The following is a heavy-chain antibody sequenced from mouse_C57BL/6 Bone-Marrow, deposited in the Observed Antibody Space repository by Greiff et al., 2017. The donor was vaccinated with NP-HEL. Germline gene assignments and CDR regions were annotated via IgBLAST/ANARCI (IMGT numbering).Heavy chain of an antibody. V-gene: IGHV1-72*01. D-gene: IGHD2-1*01. J-gene: IGHJ3*01. CDR1: GYTFTSYW. Sequence: QVHVKQPGAELVKPGASVKLSCKASGYTFTSYWMHWVKQRPGRGLEWIGRIDPNSGGTKYNEKFKSKATLTVDKPSSTAYMQLSSLTSEDSAVYYCAREGDYGNYVWFAYWGQGTLVTVSA. CDR2: IDPNSGGT. CDR3: AREGDYGNYVWFAY.